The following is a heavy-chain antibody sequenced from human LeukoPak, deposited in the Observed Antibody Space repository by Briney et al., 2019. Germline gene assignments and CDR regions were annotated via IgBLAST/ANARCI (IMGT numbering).Heavy chain of an antibody. Sequence: SETLSLTCTVSGGSISSSGYYWGWIRQPPGKGLEWIGSIYHSGSIHYNSSLKSRVTISVDTSKNQFSLKLSSVTAADTAVYYCARVADYYDSSGYYYHDAFDIWGQGTMVTVSS. CDR3: ARVADYYDSSGYYYHDAFDI. D-gene: IGHD3-22*01. J-gene: IGHJ3*02. V-gene: IGHV4-39*07. CDR1: GGSISSSGYY. CDR2: IYHSGSI.